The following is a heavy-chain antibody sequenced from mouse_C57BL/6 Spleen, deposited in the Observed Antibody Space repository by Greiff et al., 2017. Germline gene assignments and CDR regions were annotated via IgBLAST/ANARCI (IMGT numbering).Heavy chain of an antibody. CDR3: ARWIYGSSYWYAMDY. CDR1: GYTFTDHT. CDR2: IYPRDGST. J-gene: IGHJ4*01. Sequence: QVQLQQSDAELVKPGASVKISCKVSGYTFTDHTIHWMKQRPEQGLEWIGYIYPRDGSTKYNEKFKGKATLTADKSSSTAYMQLNSLTSEDSAVYFCARWIYGSSYWYAMDYWGQGTSVTVSS. D-gene: IGHD1-1*01. V-gene: IGHV1-78*01.